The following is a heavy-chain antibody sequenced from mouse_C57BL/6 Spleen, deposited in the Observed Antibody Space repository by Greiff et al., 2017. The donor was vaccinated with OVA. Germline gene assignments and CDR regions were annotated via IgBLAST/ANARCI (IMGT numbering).Heavy chain of an antibody. CDR1: GYTFTSYD. CDR3: ARGREEAGCAD. Sequence: QVQLQQSGPELVKPGASVKLSCKASGYTFTSYDINWVKQRPGQGLEWIGWIYPRDGSTKYPEKFKGKATLTVDTSSSTADMELHSLTSEDSASDCCARGREEAGCADWGQGTRGTVSA. CDR2: IYPRDGST. V-gene: IGHV1-85*01. J-gene: IGHJ3*01.